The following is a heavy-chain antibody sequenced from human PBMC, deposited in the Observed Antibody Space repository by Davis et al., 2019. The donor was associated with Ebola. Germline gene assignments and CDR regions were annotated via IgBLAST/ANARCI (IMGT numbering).Heavy chain of an antibody. Sequence: GESLKISCAASGFTFSSYAMSWVRQAPGKGLEWVSAISGSGGSTYYADSVKGRFTISRDNSKNTLYLQMNSLRAEDTAVYYCAKVRTTVTTGDYWGQGTLVTVSS. CDR1: GFTFSSYA. D-gene: IGHD4-11*01. J-gene: IGHJ4*02. V-gene: IGHV3-23*01. CDR3: AKVRTTVTTGDY. CDR2: ISGSGGST.